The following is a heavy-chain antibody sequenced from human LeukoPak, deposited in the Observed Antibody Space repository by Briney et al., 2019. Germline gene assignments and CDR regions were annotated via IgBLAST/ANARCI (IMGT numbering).Heavy chain of an antibody. CDR1: SGSISSYY. J-gene: IGHJ4*02. V-gene: IGHV4-59*08. CDR3: VRDLYCNSYACSFDY. D-gene: IGHD2/OR15-2a*01. Sequence: SETLSLTCTVSSGSISSYYWSWIRQPPGKGLEWIGYIYYSGSTNYNPSLKSRVTISVDTSKNQFSLQLDSVTPEDTAVYYCVRDLYCNSYACSFDYWGQGNLVTVSS. CDR2: IYYSGST.